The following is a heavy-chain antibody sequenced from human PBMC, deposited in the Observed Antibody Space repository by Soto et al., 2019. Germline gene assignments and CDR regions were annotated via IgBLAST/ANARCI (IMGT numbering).Heavy chain of an antibody. D-gene: IGHD6-13*01. J-gene: IGHJ5*02. V-gene: IGHV4-31*03. CDR3: ARTAHLSSWYEVWFDH. CDR2: IYYSGST. Sequence: PSETLSLTCTVSGGSISSGGYYWSWIRQHPGKGLEWIGYIYYSGSTYYNPSLKSRVTISVDTSKNQFSLKLSSVTAADTAVYYCARTAHLSSWYEVWFDHWGQGTLVTVSS. CDR1: GGSISSGGYY.